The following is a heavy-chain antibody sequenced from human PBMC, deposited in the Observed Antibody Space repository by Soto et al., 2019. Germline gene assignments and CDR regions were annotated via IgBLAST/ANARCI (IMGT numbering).Heavy chain of an antibody. CDR2: INAGNGNT. V-gene: IGHV1-3*05. J-gene: IGHJ4*02. D-gene: IGHD3-10*01. Sequence: QVQLVQSGAEEKKPGASVKVSCKASGYTFTSYAMHWVRQAPGQRLEWMGWINAGNGNTKYSQKFQGRVTITRDTSASTAYMELSGLRSEDTAVYYCARDGLWFGEFSLGYWGQGTLVTVSS. CDR1: GYTFTSYA. CDR3: ARDGLWFGEFSLGY.